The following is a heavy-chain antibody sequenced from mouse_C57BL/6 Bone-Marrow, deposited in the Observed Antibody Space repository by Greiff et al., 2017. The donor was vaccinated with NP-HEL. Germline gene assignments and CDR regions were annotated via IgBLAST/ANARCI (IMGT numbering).Heavy chain of an antibody. D-gene: IGHD2-4*01. CDR1: GYTFTSYW. CDR2: IDPSDSYT. J-gene: IGHJ2*01. CDR3: ARGDDYDVYFDY. Sequence: VQLQQPGAELVMPGASVKLSCKASGYTFTSYWMHWVKQRPGQGLEWIGEIDPSDSYTNYNQKFKGKSTLTVDKSSSTAYMQLSSLTSEDSAVYYCARGDDYDVYFDYWGQGTTLTVSS. V-gene: IGHV1-69*01.